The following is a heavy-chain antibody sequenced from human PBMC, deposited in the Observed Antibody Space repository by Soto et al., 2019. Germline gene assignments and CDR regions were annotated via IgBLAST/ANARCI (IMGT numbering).Heavy chain of an antibody. V-gene: IGHV4-34*01. CDR2: INHSGST. CDR1: GGSFSDYY. D-gene: IGHD5-12*01. J-gene: IGHJ4*02. CDR3: AQSRDGYNPFDS. Sequence: QVRLQQWGAGLLKPSETLSLTCAVYGGSFSDYYWSWIRQPPGKGLEWIGEINHSGSTNYNPSLKGRXXIXVXXSKKQLSLKLSSVTAADTAVYYCAQSRDGYNPFDSWGQGTLVTVSS.